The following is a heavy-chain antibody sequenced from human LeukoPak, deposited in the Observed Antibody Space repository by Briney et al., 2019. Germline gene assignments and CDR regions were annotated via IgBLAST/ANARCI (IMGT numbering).Heavy chain of an antibody. CDR3: ARDRELGY. CDR2: IYYSGST. Sequence: PSETLSLTCTVSGGSISSYYWSWVRQPPGKGLEWIGYIYYSGSTNYNPPLKSRVTISVDTSKNQFSLKLSSVTAADTAVYYCARDRELGYWGQGTLVTVSS. J-gene: IGHJ4*02. CDR1: GGSISSYY. D-gene: IGHD3-10*01. V-gene: IGHV4-59*01.